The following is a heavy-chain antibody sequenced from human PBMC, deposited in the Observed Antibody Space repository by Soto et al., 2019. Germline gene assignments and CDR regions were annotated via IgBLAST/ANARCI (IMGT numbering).Heavy chain of an antibody. CDR1: GFTFTSSA. CDR3: AADIPYCSSTSCVFLPYYGIDV. Sequence: QMQLVQSGPEVKKPGTSVKVSCKASGFTFTSSAVQWVRQARGQRLEWIGWIVVGSGNTNYAQKFQERVTITRDMSTSTAYMELSSLRSEDTAVYYCAADIPYCSSTSCVFLPYYGIDVWGQGTTVTVSS. CDR2: IVVGSGNT. D-gene: IGHD2-2*01. V-gene: IGHV1-58*01. J-gene: IGHJ6*02.